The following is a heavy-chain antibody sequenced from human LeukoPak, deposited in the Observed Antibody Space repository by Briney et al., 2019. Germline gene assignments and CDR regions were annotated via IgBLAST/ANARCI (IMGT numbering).Heavy chain of an antibody. D-gene: IGHD3-10*01. CDR1: GGSISSSSYY. CDR2: IYYSGNT. J-gene: IGHJ4*02. Sequence: SETLSLTCTVSGGSISSSSYYWGWIRQPPGKGLEWIGTIYYSGNTYYNPSLESRVTISIDTSKNQFSLKLISLTAADTAMYYCVRGAETYYYGSGTYYINYWGQGTLVTVSS. V-gene: IGHV4-39*07. CDR3: VRGAETYYYGSGTYYINY.